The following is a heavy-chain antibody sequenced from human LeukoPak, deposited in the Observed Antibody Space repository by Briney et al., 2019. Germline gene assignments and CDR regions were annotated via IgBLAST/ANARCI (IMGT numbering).Heavy chain of an antibody. CDR2: ISGSGGST. J-gene: IGHJ4*02. CDR1: GFTFSTYA. Sequence: GGSPRLSCAASGFTFSTYAMSWVRQAPGKGLEWVSAISGSGGSTYYADSVKGRFTISRDNSKSTLYLQMNSLRAEDTAVYYCAKTTSGWYDAIDYWGQGTLVTVSS. D-gene: IGHD6-19*01. CDR3: AKTTSGWYDAIDY. V-gene: IGHV3-23*01.